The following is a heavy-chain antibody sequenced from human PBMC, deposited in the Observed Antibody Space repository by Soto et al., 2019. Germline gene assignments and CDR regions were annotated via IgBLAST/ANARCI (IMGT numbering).Heavy chain of an antibody. Sequence: PSETLSLTCNISVDSYSISTYSGSWILQPPGKALQWIGFIYQSGVTSYNPSLASRVSISLDRSNNQCSLKLKSVTAADTAVYFCAGMPYTSGLRFDPWGPGTLVTVSS. D-gene: IGHD6-19*01. V-gene: IGHV4-30-2*01. CDR1: VDSYSISTYS. CDR3: AGMPYTSGLRFDP. J-gene: IGHJ5*02. CDR2: IYQSGVT.